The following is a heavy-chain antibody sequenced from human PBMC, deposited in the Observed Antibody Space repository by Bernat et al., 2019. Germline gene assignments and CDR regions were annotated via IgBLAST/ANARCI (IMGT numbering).Heavy chain of an antibody. J-gene: IGHJ4*02. CDR2: INHSGST. CDR3: ARKFRWFGELSNFDY. CDR1: GGSFSGYY. Sequence: QVQLQQWGAGLLKPSETLSLTCAVYGGSFSGYYWSWIRQPPGKGLEWIGEINHSGSTNYNPSLKSRVTISVDTSKNQFSLKLSSVTAADTAVYYCARKFRWFGELSNFDYWGQGTLVTVSS. D-gene: IGHD3-10*01. V-gene: IGHV4-34*01.